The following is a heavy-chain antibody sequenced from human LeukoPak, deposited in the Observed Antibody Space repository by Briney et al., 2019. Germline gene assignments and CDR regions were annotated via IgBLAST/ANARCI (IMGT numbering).Heavy chain of an antibody. CDR3: AREENSSGNTAFDI. D-gene: IGHD1-26*01. CDR1: GDSVSSNSAA. V-gene: IGHV6-1*01. J-gene: IGHJ3*02. CDR2: TYYRSKWEY. Sequence: SQPLSLTCAISGDSVSSNSAAWNWIRQSPSKGLEWLGRTYYRSKWEYDYSASVKSRLTINPDTSKNQFSLHLNSVTPDDTAVYYCAREENSSGNTAFDIWGQGTVVTVSS.